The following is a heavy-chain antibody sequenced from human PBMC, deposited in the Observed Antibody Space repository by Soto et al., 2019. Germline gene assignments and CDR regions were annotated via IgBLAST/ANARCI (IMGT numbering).Heavy chain of an antibody. CDR3: ARTYYYDSSGYFSWFDP. Sequence: SETLSLTCTDSGGAISSYYWSWIRPPPGTALEWIGYIYYSGSTNYNPTLNSRVTISVDTYKNQFSLKLSSVTAADTAVYYCARTYYYDSSGYFSWFDPWGQGTLVTVSS. CDR1: GGAISSYY. V-gene: IGHV4-59*01. D-gene: IGHD3-22*01. CDR2: IYYSGST. J-gene: IGHJ5*02.